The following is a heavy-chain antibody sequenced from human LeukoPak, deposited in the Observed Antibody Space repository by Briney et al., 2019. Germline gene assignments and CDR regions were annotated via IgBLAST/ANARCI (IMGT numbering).Heavy chain of an antibody. Sequence: PGRSLRLSCAASGFTFSSYGMHWVRQAPGKGLEWVSSISSSSSYIYYADSVKGRFTISRDNAKNSLYLQMNSLRAEDTAVYYCASACSSTSCYGSWGQGTLVTVSS. J-gene: IGHJ4*02. CDR1: GFTFSSYG. D-gene: IGHD2-2*01. V-gene: IGHV3-21*01. CDR3: ASACSSTSCYGS. CDR2: ISSSSSYI.